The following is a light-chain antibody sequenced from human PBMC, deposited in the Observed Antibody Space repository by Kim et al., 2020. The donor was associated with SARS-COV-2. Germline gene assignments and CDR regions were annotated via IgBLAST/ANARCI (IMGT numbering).Light chain of an antibody. J-gene: IGLJ1*01. V-gene: IGLV2-14*01. CDR3: SSYTSSSPLYV. CDR1: SSDVGGYNY. Sequence: QSALTQPASVSGSPGQSITISCTGTSSDVGGYNYVSWYQQHPGKAPKLMIYDVSKRPSGVSNRFSGSKSGNTASLTISGLQAEDEADYYCSSYTSSSPLYVVGTGTKVTVL. CDR2: DVS.